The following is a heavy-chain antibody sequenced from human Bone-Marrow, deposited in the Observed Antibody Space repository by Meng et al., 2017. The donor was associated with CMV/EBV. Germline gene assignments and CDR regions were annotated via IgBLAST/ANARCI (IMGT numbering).Heavy chain of an antibody. Sequence: SVKVSCKASGGSFSNYAISWVRQAPGQGLEWMGGIIPIFGTANYAQKFQGRVTITTDESTSTAYMELSSLRSEDTAVYYCAEAGYYYDSSGYDYYYYGMDVWGQGTTVTVSS. J-gene: IGHJ6*02. CDR3: AEAGYYYDSSGYDYYYYGMDV. CDR1: GGSFSNYA. D-gene: IGHD3-22*01. CDR2: IIPIFGTA. V-gene: IGHV1-69*05.